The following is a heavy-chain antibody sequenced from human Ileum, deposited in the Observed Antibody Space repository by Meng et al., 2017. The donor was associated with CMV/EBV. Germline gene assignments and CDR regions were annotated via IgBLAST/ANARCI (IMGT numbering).Heavy chain of an antibody. V-gene: IGHV3-30*02. J-gene: IGHJ4*02. Sequence: VESGGGVVQPGRSLRLSCSASEFTFGSYGMHWVRQAPGKGLEWVAFIHYDGSEKYYGDSVKGRFTISRDNSKNTVFLQMKSLRTEDTAVYFCAKDRFSSSSTIDYWGQGTLVTVSS. D-gene: IGHD6-6*01. CDR3: AKDRFSSSSTIDY. CDR2: IHYDGSEK. CDR1: EFTFGSYG.